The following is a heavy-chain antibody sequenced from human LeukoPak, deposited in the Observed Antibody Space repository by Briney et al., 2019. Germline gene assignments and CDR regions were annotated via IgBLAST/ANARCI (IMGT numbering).Heavy chain of an antibody. CDR3: ASGITGTTGYSDY. Sequence: GASVKVSCKASGYTFTGYYMHWVRQAPGQGLEWMGRINPNSGGTNYAQKFQGRVTITRDTSISTAYMELSRLRSDDTAVYYCASGITGTTGYSDYWGQGTLVTVSS. D-gene: IGHD1-7*01. V-gene: IGHV1-2*06. J-gene: IGHJ4*02. CDR1: GYTFTGYY. CDR2: INPNSGGT.